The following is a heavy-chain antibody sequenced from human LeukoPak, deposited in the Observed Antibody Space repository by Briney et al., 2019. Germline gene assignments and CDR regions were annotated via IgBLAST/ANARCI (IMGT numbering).Heavy chain of an antibody. J-gene: IGHJ5*02. CDR1: GFTFSSYS. CDR2: ISGSGGST. Sequence: GGSLRLSCAASGFTFSSYSMNWVRQAPGKGLEWVSAISGSGGSTYYADSVKGRFTISRDNSKNTLYLQMNSLRAEDTAVYYCAKDVDEGWFDPWGQGTLVTVSS. CDR3: AKDVDEGWFDP. V-gene: IGHV3-23*01.